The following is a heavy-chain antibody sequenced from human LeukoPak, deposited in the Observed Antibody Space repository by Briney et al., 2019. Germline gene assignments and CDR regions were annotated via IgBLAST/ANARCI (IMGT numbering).Heavy chain of an antibody. J-gene: IGHJ6*04. CDR2: IIPIFGTA. Sequence: SVKVSCKASGGNFSSYAISWVRQAPGQGLEWMGGIIPIFGTANYAQKFQGRVTITADESTSTAYMELSSLRSEDTAVYYCARDLGMTTAMGRYGMDVWGKGTTVTVSS. CDR3: ARDLGMTTAMGRYGMDV. V-gene: IGHV1-69*13. D-gene: IGHD4-17*01. CDR1: GGNFSSYA.